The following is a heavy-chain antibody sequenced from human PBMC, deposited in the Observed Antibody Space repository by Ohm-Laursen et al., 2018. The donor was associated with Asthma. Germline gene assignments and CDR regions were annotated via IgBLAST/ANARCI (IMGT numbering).Heavy chain of an antibody. V-gene: IGHV3-30*03. CDR1: GFTFSSYG. CDR2: ISYDGSNK. D-gene: IGHD2/OR15-2a*01. J-gene: IGHJ6*02. CDR3: ARDSTWPDYYYYGMDV. Sequence: RSLRLSCTATGFTFSSYGMHWVRQAPGKGLEWVAVISYDGSNKYYADSVKGRSTISRDNSKNTLYLQMNSLRAEDTAVYYCARDSTWPDYYYYGMDVWGQGTTVTVSS.